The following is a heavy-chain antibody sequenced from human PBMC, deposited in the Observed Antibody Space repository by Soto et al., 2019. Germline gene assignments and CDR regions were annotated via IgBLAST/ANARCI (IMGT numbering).Heavy chain of an antibody. Sequence: SETLSLTCTVSGGSISSYYWSWIRQPPGKGLEWIGYIYYSGSTNYNPSLKSRVTISVDTSKNQFSLKLSSVTAADTAVYYCARHKWAVARYYFDYWGQGTLVTVSS. CDR1: GGSISSYY. CDR3: ARHKWAVARYYFDY. D-gene: IGHD6-19*01. J-gene: IGHJ4*02. V-gene: IGHV4-59*08. CDR2: IYYSGST.